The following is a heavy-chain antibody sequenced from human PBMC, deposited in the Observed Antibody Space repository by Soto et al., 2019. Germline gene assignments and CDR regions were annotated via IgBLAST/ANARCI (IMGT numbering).Heavy chain of an antibody. CDR2: IYPTDADT. V-gene: IGHV5-51*01. D-gene: IGHD2-15*01. J-gene: IGHJ3*01. Sequence: GESLKISCKGSEDSFNTHWIGWVRQMPRKGLEWMGLIYPTDADTRYSPSFQGQVTISAANSINTAYLQWSSLKASDTAIYYCARILCGGDSCSDHGAFDLWGQGTTVTVSS. CDR1: EDSFNTHW. CDR3: ARILCGGDSCSDHGAFDL.